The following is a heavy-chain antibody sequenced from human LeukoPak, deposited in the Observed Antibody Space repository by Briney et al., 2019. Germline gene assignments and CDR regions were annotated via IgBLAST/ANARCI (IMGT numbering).Heavy chain of an antibody. Sequence: PGGSLRLSCAASGFTFSSYEMSWVRQAPGKGLEWVAFISSSGTTMYYADSVKGRFTISRDNAKNSLYLQMNSLRAEDTAVYYCARRRESGSPAGFDYWGQGTLVTVSS. CDR2: ISSSGTTM. J-gene: IGHJ4*02. D-gene: IGHD1-26*01. V-gene: IGHV3-48*03. CDR1: GFTFSSYE. CDR3: ARRRESGSPAGFDY.